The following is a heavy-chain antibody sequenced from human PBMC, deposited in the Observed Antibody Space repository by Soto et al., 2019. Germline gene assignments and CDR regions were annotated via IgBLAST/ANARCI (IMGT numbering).Heavy chain of an antibody. CDR2: ISYDVSNK. D-gene: IGHD3-10*01. Sequence: GGSLRLSCAASGFTFSSYAMHWVRQAPGKGLEWVAVISYDVSNKYYADSVKGRFTISRDNSKNTLYLQMNSLRAEDTAVYYCARGRRHYYYGSGSSKHWGQGTVVTVS. V-gene: IGHV3-30-3*01. CDR1: GFTFSSYA. CDR3: ARGRRHYYYGSGSSKH. J-gene: IGHJ4*02.